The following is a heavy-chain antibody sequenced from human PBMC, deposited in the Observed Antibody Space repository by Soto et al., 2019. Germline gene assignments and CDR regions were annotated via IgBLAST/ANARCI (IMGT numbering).Heavy chain of an antibody. Sequence: GGSLRLSCAASGFTVSSNYMSWVRQAPGKGLEWVSVIYSGGSTYYADSEKGRFTISRDNSKNTLYLQMNSLRAEDTAVYYCARDHDGYSSSWYALEIWGQGTMVTV. J-gene: IGHJ3*02. D-gene: IGHD6-13*01. CDR2: IYSGGST. CDR3: ARDHDGYSSSWYALEI. V-gene: IGHV3-53*01. CDR1: GFTVSSNY.